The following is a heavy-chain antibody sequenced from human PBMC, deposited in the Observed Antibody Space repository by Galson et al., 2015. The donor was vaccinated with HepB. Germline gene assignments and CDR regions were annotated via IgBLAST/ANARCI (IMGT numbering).Heavy chain of an antibody. Sequence: SLRLSCAASGFVFRGYAMTWVRPAPGKGLQWVSTISGSGDTPYYADAAKGRVTTSRDNARNTLYVQMSSLRSEDTAMYYCATAPFHSAYRDFYFENWGLGTLVTVSS. CDR2: ISGSGDTP. J-gene: IGHJ4*02. CDR3: ATAPFHSAYRDFYFEN. CDR1: GFVFRGYA. V-gene: IGHV3-23*01. D-gene: IGHD2-21*02.